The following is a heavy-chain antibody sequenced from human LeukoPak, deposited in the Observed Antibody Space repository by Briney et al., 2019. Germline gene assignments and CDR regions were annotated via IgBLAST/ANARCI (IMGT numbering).Heavy chain of an antibody. D-gene: IGHD3-16*01. CDR2: NYNSGYT. Sequence: SETLSLTCTVSGGSINSYYWTWMRQPPGKGLEWIGNNYNSGYTNYNPSLKSRVTISVDTSKNQFSLKLNSVTAADTAVYYCARESGSYLWRSWLNPWGQGTLVTVSS. CDR3: ARESGSYLWRSWLNP. J-gene: IGHJ5*02. V-gene: IGHV4-59*01. CDR1: GGSINSYY.